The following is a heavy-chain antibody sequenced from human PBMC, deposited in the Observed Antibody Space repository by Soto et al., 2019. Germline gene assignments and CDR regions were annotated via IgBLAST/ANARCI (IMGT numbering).Heavy chain of an antibody. CDR1: GYTFTSYG. V-gene: IGHV1-18*03. CDR3: ARDPQYSTSSQVFDY. J-gene: IGHJ4*02. CDR2: ISTYNGNT. D-gene: IGHD6-6*01. Sequence: QVQLVQSGAEVKKPGASVKVSCKASGYTFTSYGISWVRQAPGQGLEWVGRISTYNGNTKYAQKVQGRVTMTTDTSTSTAYMELRSLGSDDMAVYYCARDPQYSTSSQVFDYWGQGTLDTVSS.